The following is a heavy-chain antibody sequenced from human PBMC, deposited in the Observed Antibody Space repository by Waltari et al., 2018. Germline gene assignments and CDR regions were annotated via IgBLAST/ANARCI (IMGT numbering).Heavy chain of an antibody. V-gene: IGHV3-74*01. CDR1: GFTFNNPW. D-gene: IGHD3-16*01. CDR3: TSSLHLRMNWFDP. Sequence: EVQLVESGGGLVQPGGSLRRSGADTGFTFNNPWMHWVRQGPGKGPVWVSRIDSDWISTTYADSVQGRFTISRDNAKNTLYLQMNSLRAEDTAIYYCTSSLHLRMNWFDPWGQGTQVTVSS. J-gene: IGHJ5*02. CDR2: IDSDWIST.